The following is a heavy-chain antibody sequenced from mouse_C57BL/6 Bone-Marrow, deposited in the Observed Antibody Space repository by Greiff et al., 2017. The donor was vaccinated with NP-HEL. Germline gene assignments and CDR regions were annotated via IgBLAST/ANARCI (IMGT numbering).Heavy chain of an antibody. Sequence: QVQLQQPGAELVMPGASVKLSCKASGYTFTSYWMHWVKQRPGQGLEWIGEIDPSDSYTNYNQKFKGKSTLTVDKSSSTAYMQLSSLTSEDSAVYYCARIYYGNGFGFDYWGQGTTLTVSS. J-gene: IGHJ2*01. CDR3: ARIYYGNGFGFDY. D-gene: IGHD2-1*01. CDR2: IDPSDSYT. V-gene: IGHV1-69*01. CDR1: GYTFTSYW.